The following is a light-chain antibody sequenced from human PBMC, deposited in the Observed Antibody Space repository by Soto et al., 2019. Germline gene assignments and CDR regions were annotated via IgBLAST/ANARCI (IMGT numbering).Light chain of an antibody. Sequence: EIVLTQSPGTLSLSPGERATLSCRASQSVSSSYLAWYQQKPGQAPRLLIYGTSGRATGIPDRFSGSESGTDFTLTISRLEPEDFAVYFCQQYGSSPLLTFGGGTKVEIK. CDR3: QQYGSSPLLT. V-gene: IGKV3-20*01. CDR1: QSVSSSY. CDR2: GTS. J-gene: IGKJ4*01.